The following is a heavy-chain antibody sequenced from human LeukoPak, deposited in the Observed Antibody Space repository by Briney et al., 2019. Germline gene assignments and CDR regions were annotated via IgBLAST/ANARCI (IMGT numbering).Heavy chain of an antibody. CDR1: GFTFSNFN. CDR2: ISSSSTYI. V-gene: IGHV3-21*01. CDR3: ARDASTIATAATNFQH. J-gene: IGHJ1*01. D-gene: IGHD6-13*01. Sequence: PGGSLRLSCAASGFTFSNFNMDWVRQAPGKGLEWVTSISSSSTYIHYADSVKGRFTISRDNAKNSLYLHMNSLRAEDTAVYYCARDASTIATAATNFQHWGQGTLVTVSS.